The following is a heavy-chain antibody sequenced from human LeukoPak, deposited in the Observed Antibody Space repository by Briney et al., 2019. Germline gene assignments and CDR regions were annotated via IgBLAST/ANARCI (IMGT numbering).Heavy chain of an antibody. Sequence: PSETLSLTCAVYGGSFSGYYWSRIRQPPGKGLEWIGEINHSGSTNHNPSLKSRVTISVDTSKNQFSLKLSSVTAADTAVYYCARGTRKFSGGINFDYWGQGTLVTVSS. D-gene: IGHD2-15*01. CDR1: GGSFSGYY. CDR3: ARGTRKFSGGINFDY. J-gene: IGHJ4*02. V-gene: IGHV4-34*01. CDR2: INHSGST.